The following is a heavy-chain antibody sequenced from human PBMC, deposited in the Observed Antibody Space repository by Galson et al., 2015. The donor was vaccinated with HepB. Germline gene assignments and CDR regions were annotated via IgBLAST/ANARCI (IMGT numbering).Heavy chain of an antibody. CDR1: GFIFRHYW. J-gene: IGHJ4*02. CDR2: INPDGSDT. CDR3: VRLGGLELV. V-gene: IGHV3-74*01. Sequence: SLRLSCAGSGFIFRHYWMHWVRQAPGKGLVWVSRINPDGSDTTYADSVKGRFTISRDNVRNTLYLQMNSLRAEDTSVYYCVRLGGLELVWGQGTLVTVSS. D-gene: IGHD1-7*01.